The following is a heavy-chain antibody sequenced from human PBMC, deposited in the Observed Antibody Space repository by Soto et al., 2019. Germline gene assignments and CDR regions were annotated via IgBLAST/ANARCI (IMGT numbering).Heavy chain of an antibody. D-gene: IGHD5-18*01. CDR3: ARVKGYTYGYPFDY. J-gene: IGHJ4*02. CDR1: GGSISSGDYC. CDR2: IYYSGST. Sequence: TLSLTCTVSGGSISSGDYCWSWVRQPPGKGLECIGYIYYSGSTYYNPSLKSRVTISIDKSKNQFSLKLSSVTAADTAVYYCARVKGYTYGYPFDYWGQGTLVTVSS. V-gene: IGHV4-30-4*01.